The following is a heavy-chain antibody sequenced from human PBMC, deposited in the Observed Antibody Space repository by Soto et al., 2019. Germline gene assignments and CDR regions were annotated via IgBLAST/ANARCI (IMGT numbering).Heavy chain of an antibody. D-gene: IGHD2-15*01. CDR2: ISDSGDSA. CDR3: ARPYGGKIGDAPDL. CDR1: GFTFSIYG. V-gene: IGHV3-23*01. Sequence: GGSLRLSCAASGFTFSIYGMSWVRQVPGKGLEWVSTISDSGDSAYYADSVKGRFTISRDNSKNTLYLQMNSLRAEDTAVYYCARPYGGKIGDAPDLWGQGTMVTVSS. J-gene: IGHJ3*01.